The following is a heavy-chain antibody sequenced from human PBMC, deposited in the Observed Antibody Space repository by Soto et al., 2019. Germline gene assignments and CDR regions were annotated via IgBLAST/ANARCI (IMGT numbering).Heavy chain of an antibody. CDR2: LSASSDNT. CDR1: GFTFSIYA. V-gene: IGHV3-23*01. J-gene: IGHJ4*02. Sequence: EVQLLESGGGLVQPGGSQRLSCAASGFTFSIYAMTWVRQAPGKGLEWVSSLSASSDNTYYADSAKGRFTIYRDNSKNTVYLQMNSLRDEDTAVYYCAKDQSNSNPLYYVDYWGQGTLVNVSS. D-gene: IGHD4-4*01. CDR3: AKDQSNSNPLYYVDY.